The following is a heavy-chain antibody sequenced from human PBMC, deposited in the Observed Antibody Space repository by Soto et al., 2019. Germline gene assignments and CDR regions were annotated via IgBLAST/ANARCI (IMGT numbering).Heavy chain of an antibody. V-gene: IGHV1-18*04. J-gene: IGHJ6*02. CDR2: IDSYTGNT. D-gene: IGHD4-17*01. CDR3: ARDYALPDNHGMDV. CDR1: GYTLLSYS. Sequence: QAQLVQSGSEVKRSGASVKVSCKASGYTLLSYSITWVRQAPGQGLEWIGWIDSYTGNTNYEQKFQGRVTMTTDSPTSTAYMELRGLRSDDSAIYYCARDYALPDNHGMDVWGQGTTVIVS.